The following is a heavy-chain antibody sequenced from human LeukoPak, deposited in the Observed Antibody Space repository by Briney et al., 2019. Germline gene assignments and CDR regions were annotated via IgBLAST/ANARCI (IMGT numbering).Heavy chain of an antibody. Sequence: ASVKVSCKASGYTFIGYYIHWVRQAPGQGLEWMGWINPNSGGTNYAQKFQDRVTITRDTSISTAYMEVSRLRSDDTAFYYCARDQGGSPDYWGQGTLVTVSS. CDR3: ARDQGGSPDY. J-gene: IGHJ4*02. CDR2: INPNSGGT. V-gene: IGHV1-2*02. D-gene: IGHD1-26*01. CDR1: GYTFIGYY.